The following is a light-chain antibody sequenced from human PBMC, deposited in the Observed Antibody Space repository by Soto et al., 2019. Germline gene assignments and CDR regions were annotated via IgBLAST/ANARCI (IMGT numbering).Light chain of an antibody. CDR1: QSISSY. J-gene: IGKJ1*01. Sequence: DIQMTQSPSSLSASVGDRVTITCRASQSISSYLNWYQQKPGKAPKRLIYAASSLQSGVPSRFSGSGSGTDFTLTISSLQPKDFATYYGQQSYSTPRGWTFGQGTKVEIK. V-gene: IGKV1-39*01. CDR3: QQSYSTPRGWT. CDR2: AAS.